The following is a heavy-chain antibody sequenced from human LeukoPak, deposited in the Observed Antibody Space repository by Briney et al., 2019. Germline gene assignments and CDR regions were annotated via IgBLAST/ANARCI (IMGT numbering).Heavy chain of an antibody. D-gene: IGHD3-3*01. Sequence: GGSLRLSCAASGFTVSSNYMSWVRQAPGKGLEWVSVIYSGGSTYYAGSVKGRFTISRDNSKNTLYLQMNSLRAEDTAVYYCAIAVPVTTIFGVVIGYYFDYWGQGTLVTVSS. CDR1: GFTVSSNY. CDR2: IYSGGST. V-gene: IGHV3-53*01. CDR3: AIAVPVTTIFGVVIGYYFDY. J-gene: IGHJ4*02.